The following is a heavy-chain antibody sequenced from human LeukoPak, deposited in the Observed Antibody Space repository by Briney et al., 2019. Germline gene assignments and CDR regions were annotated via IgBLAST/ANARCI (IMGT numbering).Heavy chain of an antibody. V-gene: IGHV3-30*18. Sequence: GGSLRLSCAASGFTFSSYGMHWVRQAPGKGLEWVAVISYDGSNKYYADSVKGRFTISRDNSKNTLYLQMNSLRAEDTAVYYCAKGFYGYSSSWYSGNWFDPWGRGTLVTVPS. CDR2: ISYDGSNK. CDR1: GFTFSSYG. CDR3: AKGFYGYSSSWYSGNWFDP. D-gene: IGHD6-13*01. J-gene: IGHJ5*02.